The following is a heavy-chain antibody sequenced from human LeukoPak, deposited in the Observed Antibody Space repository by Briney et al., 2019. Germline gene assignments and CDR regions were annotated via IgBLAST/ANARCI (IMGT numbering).Heavy chain of an antibody. J-gene: IGHJ2*01. CDR3: ARKTYGDYVYFDL. V-gene: IGHV1-3*01. D-gene: IGHD4-17*01. CDR2: INVGNGNT. Sequence: ASVKVSCKASGYTFTNYAMHWVRQAPGQRLEWMGWINVGNGNTKYSQKFKGRVTITRDTSASSAYMQLSSLRSEDTAVYYCARKTYGDYVYFDLWGRGTLVTVSS. CDR1: GYTFTNYA.